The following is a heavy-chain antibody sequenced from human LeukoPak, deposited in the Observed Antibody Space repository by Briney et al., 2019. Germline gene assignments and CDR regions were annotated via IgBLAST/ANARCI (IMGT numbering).Heavy chain of an antibody. V-gene: IGHV4-59*01. CDR3: ASGSVVTDLDQ. D-gene: IGHD2-21*02. Sequence: PSETLSVTRVLSGGSIPTYYGSWIRQPPRQALEWIGYIYYTGSTKYNLSLESRVTMSIDTSKNEYSLKIYSVNAADTAVYFCASGSVVTDLDQWGQGTLVAVSS. CDR2: IYYTGST. J-gene: IGHJ4*02. CDR1: GGSIPTYY.